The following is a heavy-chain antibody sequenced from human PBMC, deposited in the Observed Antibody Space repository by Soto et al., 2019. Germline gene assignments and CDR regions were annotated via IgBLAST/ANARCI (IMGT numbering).Heavy chain of an antibody. CDR3: ARAWRALCSGGSCYSIDY. D-gene: IGHD2-15*01. J-gene: IGHJ4*02. CDR2: IWYDGSNK. CDR1: GFTFSSYC. V-gene: IGHV3-33*01. Sequence: GGSLILSCAASGFTFSSYCVHWVRQAPGKGLEWVAVIWYDGSNKYYADSVKGRFTISRDNSKNTLYLQMNSLRAEDTAVYYCARAWRALCSGGSCYSIDYWGQGTLVTVSS.